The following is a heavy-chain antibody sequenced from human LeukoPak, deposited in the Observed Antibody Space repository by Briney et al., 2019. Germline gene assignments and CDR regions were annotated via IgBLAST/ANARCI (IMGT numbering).Heavy chain of an antibody. Sequence: ASVKVSCKASGYTFTGYYMHWVRQAPGQGLEWMGWINPNSGDTNYAQKFQGRVTMIRDTSISTAYMELSRLRSDDTAVYYCARPYCNSRSCHDYFDYWGQGTLVTVSS. V-gene: IGHV1-2*02. CDR2: INPNSGDT. CDR1: GYTFTGYY. D-gene: IGHD2/OR15-2a*01. CDR3: ARPYCNSRSCHDYFDY. J-gene: IGHJ4*02.